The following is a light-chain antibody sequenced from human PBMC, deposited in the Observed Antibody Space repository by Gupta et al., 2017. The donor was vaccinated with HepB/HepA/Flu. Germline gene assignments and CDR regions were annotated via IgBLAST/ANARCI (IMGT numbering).Light chain of an antibody. CDR3: QRCAGTPRT. V-gene: IGKV1-39*01. CDR1: QSISSY. J-gene: IGKJ1*01. Sequence: DIQMTQSPSSLSASVGDRVTITCRASQSISSYLNWYQQKPGKVPKLLLYAASSFQSGVPSRFRGSGSATDFTLTIRSLQPEEFATYYCQRCAGTPRTFGPGTKLELQ. CDR2: AAS.